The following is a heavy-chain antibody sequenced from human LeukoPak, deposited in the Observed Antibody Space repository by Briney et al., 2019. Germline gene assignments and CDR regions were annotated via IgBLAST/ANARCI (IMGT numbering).Heavy chain of an antibody. Sequence: SETLSLTCTVSGDSISSSSYYWGWIRQPPGKGLEWIGSIYYSGSTYYNPSLKSRVTISVDTSKNQFSLKLSSVTAADTAVYYCARDRGSGWYDNWFDPWGQGTLVTVSS. V-gene: IGHV4-39*07. J-gene: IGHJ5*02. CDR1: GDSISSSSYY. D-gene: IGHD6-19*01. CDR2: IYYSGST. CDR3: ARDRGSGWYDNWFDP.